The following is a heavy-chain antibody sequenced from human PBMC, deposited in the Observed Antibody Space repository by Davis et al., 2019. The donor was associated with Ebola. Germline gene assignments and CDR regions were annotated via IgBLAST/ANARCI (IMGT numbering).Heavy chain of an antibody. CDR1: GFTFSDYY. J-gene: IGHJ6*02. V-gene: IGHV3-30*02. CDR3: AKRAYCGGDCSSYYGMDV. CDR2: TRHDGSDK. D-gene: IGHD2-21*02. Sequence: GESLKISCAASGFTFSDYYMSWIRQAPGKGLEWVAFTRHDGSDKYYADSVKGRFTISRDNSKNTLYLQMNSLRAEDTAVYYCAKRAYCGGDCSSYYGMDVWGQGTTVTVSS.